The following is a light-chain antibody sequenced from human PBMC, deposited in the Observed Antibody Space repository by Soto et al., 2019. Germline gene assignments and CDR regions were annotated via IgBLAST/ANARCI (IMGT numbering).Light chain of an antibody. CDR1: SSDVGAYNY. J-gene: IGLJ1*01. Sequence: QSALTQPPSASGSPGQSVTISCTGTSSDVGAYNYVSWFQQHPGKAPKLMIYDVSKRPSGVPDRFSGSKSDNTASLTVYGLQAEDEGDYYCAAWDDSLSGYVFGTGTKLTVL. CDR2: DVS. V-gene: IGLV2-8*01. CDR3: AAWDDSLSGYV.